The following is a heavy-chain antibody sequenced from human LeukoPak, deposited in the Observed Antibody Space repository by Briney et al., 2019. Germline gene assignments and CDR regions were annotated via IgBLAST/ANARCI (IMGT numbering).Heavy chain of an antibody. CDR2: IYYSRST. CDR1: GGSNSSYY. V-gene: IGHV4-59*01. Sequence: SETLSLTCTLSGGSNSSYYWRWLRQPPGKGLEGSGYIYYSRSTNYNPSLKSRVTISVDTSKNQFSLTLSSVTAADAAVYYCARAENNWFDPWGQGSLVTVSS. J-gene: IGHJ5*02. CDR3: ARAENNWFDP.